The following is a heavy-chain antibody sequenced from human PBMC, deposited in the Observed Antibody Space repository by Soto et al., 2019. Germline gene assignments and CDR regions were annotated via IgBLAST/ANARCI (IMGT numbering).Heavy chain of an antibody. J-gene: IGHJ5*02. CDR2: ISAYNGNT. CDR3: ARDRKYSSSWYSDWFDP. CDR1: GYTFTSYS. V-gene: IGHV1-18*01. D-gene: IGHD6-13*01. Sequence: ASVKVSCKASGYTFTSYSISWVRQAPGQGLEWMGWISAYNGNTNYAQKLQGRVTMTTDTSTSTAYMELRSLRSDDTAVYYCARDRKYSSSWYSDWFDPWGQGTLVTVSS.